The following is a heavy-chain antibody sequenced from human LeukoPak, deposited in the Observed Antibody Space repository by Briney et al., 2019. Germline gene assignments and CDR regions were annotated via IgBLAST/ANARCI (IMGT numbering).Heavy chain of an antibody. CDR3: TRDFDP. Sequence: GGSLRLSCAASGSTFSNYWMTWVRQAAGKGPEWVANINQDGSERNYVDSVKGRFTIARDNAKNSLHLQMTSLRGEDTAIYYCTRDFDPWGQGTLVTVSS. CDR2: INQDGSER. V-gene: IGHV3-7*01. J-gene: IGHJ5*02. CDR1: GSTFSNYW.